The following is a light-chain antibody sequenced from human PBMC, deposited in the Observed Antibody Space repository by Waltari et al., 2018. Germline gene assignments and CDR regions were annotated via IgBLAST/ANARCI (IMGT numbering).Light chain of an antibody. J-gene: IGLJ6*01. CDR3: QSYDSSLSAHV. V-gene: IGLV1-40*01. CDR2: ENN. CDR1: RSNIGGYY. Sequence: QSVLTQPPSVSGAPGQRVTISCTGSRSNIGGYYVQWYQQLPGTAPKLLIYENNKRPSGVSDRFSGSQSGTSASLTITGLQSEDEADYYCQSYDSSLSAHVFGSGTKLTVL.